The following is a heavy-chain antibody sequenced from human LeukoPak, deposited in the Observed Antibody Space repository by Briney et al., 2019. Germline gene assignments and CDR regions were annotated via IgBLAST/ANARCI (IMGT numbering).Heavy chain of an antibody. D-gene: IGHD6-6*01. CDR3: ARDFLPIAALICAFDI. CDR2: IWYDGSNK. CDR1: GFTFSSYG. V-gene: IGHV3-33*01. Sequence: GGSLRLSCAASGFTFSSYGMHWLRQAPGKGLEWVAVIWYDGSNKYYADSVKGRFTISRDKSKSTLYLQMNSLRGDDTAVYYCARDFLPIAALICAFDIWGQGTMVTVS. J-gene: IGHJ3*02.